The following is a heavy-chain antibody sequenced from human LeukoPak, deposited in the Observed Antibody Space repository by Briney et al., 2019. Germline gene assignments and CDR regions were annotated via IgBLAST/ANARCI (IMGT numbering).Heavy chain of an antibody. J-gene: IGHJ4*02. CDR3: AKESAITMVRGVIAY. V-gene: IGHV3-23*01. Sequence: GGSLRLSCAASGFTFSSYAMSWVRQAPGKGLEWVSAISGSGGSTYYADYVKGRFTISRDNSRNTLYLQMNSLRAEDTAVYYCAKESAITMVRGVIAYWGQGTLVTVSS. CDR2: ISGSGGST. D-gene: IGHD3-10*01. CDR1: GFTFSSYA.